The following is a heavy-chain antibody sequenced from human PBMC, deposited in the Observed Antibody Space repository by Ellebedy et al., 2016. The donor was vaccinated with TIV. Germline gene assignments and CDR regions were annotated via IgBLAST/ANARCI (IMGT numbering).Heavy chain of an antibody. V-gene: IGHV3-66*01. CDR1: GFTVSSNY. CDR3: ARDYGDSLWGLDY. J-gene: IGHJ4*02. CDR2: IYSGGST. Sequence: GESLKISCVASGFTVSSNYMNWVRQAPGKGLEWVSVIYSGGSTYYADSVKGGFTISRDNYQNTLYLQMNSLKAEDTAVYYCARDYGDSLWGLDYWGQGTLVTVSS. D-gene: IGHD4-17*01.